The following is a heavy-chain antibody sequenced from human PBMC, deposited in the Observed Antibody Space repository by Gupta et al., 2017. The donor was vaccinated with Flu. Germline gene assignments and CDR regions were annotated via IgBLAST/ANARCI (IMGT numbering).Heavy chain of an antibody. J-gene: IGHJ5*02. Sequence: NYSPSFQGHVTISADKSISTAYLQWSRLKASDTAMYYCARRVSRSWGGGWFDPWGQGTLVTVSS. CDR3: ARRVSRSWGGGWFDP. D-gene: IGHD6-13*01. V-gene: IGHV5-10-1*01.